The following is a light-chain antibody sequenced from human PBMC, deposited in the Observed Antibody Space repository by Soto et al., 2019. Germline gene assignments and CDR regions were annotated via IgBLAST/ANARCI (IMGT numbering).Light chain of an antibody. Sequence: EIVVTQSPGTLSLSTGERATLSCRASQSVSSSYLAWYQQKPGQPPRLLIFDASSRATGIPDRFSGSGSGTDFTLTICSLEPDDFAVYYCQQFGRSPPSWTFGQGNKVEIK. CDR3: QQFGRSPPSWT. J-gene: IGKJ1*01. CDR2: DAS. CDR1: QSVSSSY. V-gene: IGKV3-20*01.